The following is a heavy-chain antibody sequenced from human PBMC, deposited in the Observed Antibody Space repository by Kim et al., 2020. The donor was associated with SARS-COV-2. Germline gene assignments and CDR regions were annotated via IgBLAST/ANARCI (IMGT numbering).Heavy chain of an antibody. V-gene: IGHV3-23*03. D-gene: IGHD6-13*01. CDR3: AKGAAAAGSVAFFDY. CDR2: SYSGDSAT. CDR1: GFTFSSYA. J-gene: IGHJ4*02. Sequence: GGSLRLSCAASGFTFSSYAMNWVRQAPGKGLEWVSVSYSGDSATYYADSVKGRFTISREGSKNTLYLQMNSLRAEDTAIYYCAKGAAAAGSVAFFDYWGQGTLVTVSS.